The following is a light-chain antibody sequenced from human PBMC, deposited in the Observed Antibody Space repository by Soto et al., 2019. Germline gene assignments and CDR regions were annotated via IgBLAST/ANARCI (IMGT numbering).Light chain of an antibody. CDR2: AAS. Sequence: DIQMTQSPSAVSASVGDRVIITCRASQDIGNSLAWFQQKPGKVPERLIYAASTLQSGVPSRFSGSRSGTEFTLTISSLQPEDFASYYCLQHTGYPFTFGPGTKVD. CDR1: QDIGNS. CDR3: LQHTGYPFT. J-gene: IGKJ3*01. V-gene: IGKV1-17*03.